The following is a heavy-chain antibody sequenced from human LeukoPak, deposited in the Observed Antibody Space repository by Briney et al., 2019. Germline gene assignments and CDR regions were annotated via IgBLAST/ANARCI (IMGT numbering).Heavy chain of an antibody. CDR2: IDTAGDT. V-gene: IGHV3-13*01. Sequence: PGGSLRLSCAASGFTFSSYDMHWVRQVAGKGLEWVSAIDTAGDTYYLGSVKGRFTISRENAKNSLYLQMNSLRAGDTAVYYCVREGRVSSGWFFDYWGQGNLVTVSS. J-gene: IGHJ4*02. D-gene: IGHD6-19*01. CDR3: VREGRVSSGWFFDY. CDR1: GFTFSSYD.